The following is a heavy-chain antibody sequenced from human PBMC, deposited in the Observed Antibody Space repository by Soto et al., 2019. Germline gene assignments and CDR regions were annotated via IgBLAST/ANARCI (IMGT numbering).Heavy chain of an antibody. Sequence: GASVKVSCKASGGTFSSYAISWVRQAPGQGLEWMGGIIPIFGTANYAQKFQGRVTITADESTSTAYMELSSLRSEDTAVYYCAILGDYDYYYYGMDVWGQGTTVTVSS. D-gene: IGHD4-17*01. J-gene: IGHJ6*02. CDR1: GGTFSSYA. V-gene: IGHV1-69*13. CDR2: IIPIFGTA. CDR3: AILGDYDYYYYGMDV.